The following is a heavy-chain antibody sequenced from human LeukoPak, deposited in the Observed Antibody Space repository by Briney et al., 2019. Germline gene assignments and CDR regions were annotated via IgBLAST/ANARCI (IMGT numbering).Heavy chain of an antibody. CDR1: GYTFTSYA. CDR2: INAGNGNT. J-gene: IGHJ4*02. CDR3: ARDRKYCSGGSRFDFDY. D-gene: IGHD2-15*01. V-gene: IGHV1-3*01. Sequence: ASVKVSCKASGYTFTSYAMHWVRQAPGQRLEWMGWINAGNGNTKYSQKFQGRVTITRDTSASTAYMELSSLRSEDTAVYYCARDRKYCSGGSRFDFDYWGQGTLVTVSS.